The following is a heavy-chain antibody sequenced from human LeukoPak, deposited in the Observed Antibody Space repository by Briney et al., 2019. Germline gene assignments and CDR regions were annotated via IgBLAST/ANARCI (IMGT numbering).Heavy chain of an antibody. J-gene: IGHJ4*02. CDR1: GGSISSYY. CDR2: TYYSGST. D-gene: IGHD5-18*01. CDR3: ARQLWSPYYFDY. V-gene: IGHV4-59*08. Sequence: SETLSLTCTVSGGSISSYYWSWIRQPPGKGLEWIGYTYYSGSTNYDPSLKSRVTISVDTSKNQFSLKLSSVTAADTAVYYCARQLWSPYYFDYWGQGTLVTVSS.